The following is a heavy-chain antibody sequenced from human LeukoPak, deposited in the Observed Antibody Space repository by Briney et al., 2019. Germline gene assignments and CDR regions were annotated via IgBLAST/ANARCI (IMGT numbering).Heavy chain of an antibody. J-gene: IGHJ4*02. D-gene: IGHD3-3*01. Sequence: SETLSLTCTVSGGSISSYYWSWIRQPPGKGLEWIGYIYYSGSTNYNPSLKSRVTISVDTSKNQFSLKLSSVTAADTAVYYCARLVFLMNFDYWGQGTLVTVSS. CDR1: GGSISSYY. CDR3: ARLVFLMNFDY. CDR2: IYYSGST. V-gene: IGHV4-59*08.